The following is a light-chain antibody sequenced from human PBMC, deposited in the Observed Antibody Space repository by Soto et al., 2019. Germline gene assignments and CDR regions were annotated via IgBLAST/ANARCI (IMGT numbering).Light chain of an antibody. CDR1: QDISNY. J-gene: IGKJ4*01. V-gene: IGKV1-33*01. CDR3: QQYDNLPPLT. Sequence: DIQMTQSPSSLSASVGDRVTITCQASQDISNYLNWYQQKPGKAPKLLIYDASNLETGVPSRFSGSGSETDLTFTISSLQPEDIATDYCQQYDNLPPLTFGGGTKVEIK. CDR2: DAS.